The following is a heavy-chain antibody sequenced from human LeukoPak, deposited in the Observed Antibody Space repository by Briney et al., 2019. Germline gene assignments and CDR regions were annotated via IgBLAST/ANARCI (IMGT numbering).Heavy chain of an antibody. Sequence: SETLPLTCTVSGGSISTYYWSWIRQPPGKGLEWIGFISFSGSTNYNPSLKSRVTISIDTSKYQFSLKLSSVTAADTAVYYCARDRGDTAMAHPFDYWGQGTLVTVSS. CDR2: ISFSGST. V-gene: IGHV4-59*01. J-gene: IGHJ4*02. CDR1: GGSISTYY. CDR3: ARDRGDTAMAHPFDY. D-gene: IGHD5-18*01.